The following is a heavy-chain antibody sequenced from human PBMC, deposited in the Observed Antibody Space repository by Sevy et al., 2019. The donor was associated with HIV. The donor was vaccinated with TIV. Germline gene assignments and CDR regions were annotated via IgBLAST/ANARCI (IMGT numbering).Heavy chain of an antibody. CDR1: GFTFSSYA. CDR2: ISGSGGST. V-gene: IGHV3-23*01. J-gene: IGHJ5*02. D-gene: IGHD6-13*01. Sequence: GGSLRLSCAASGFTFSSYAMSWVRQAPGKGLEWVSAISGSGGSTYYADSVKGRFTISRDNSKNTLYLQMNSLRAEDTAVYYRAKDLGGGSSWYPSWGQGTLVTVSS. CDR3: AKDLGGGSSWYPS.